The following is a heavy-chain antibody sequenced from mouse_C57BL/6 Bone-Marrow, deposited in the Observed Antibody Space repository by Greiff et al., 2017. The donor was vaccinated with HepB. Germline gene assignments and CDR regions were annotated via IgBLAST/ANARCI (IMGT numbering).Heavy chain of an antibody. V-gene: IGHV1-82*01. J-gene: IGHJ2*01. CDR1: GYAFSSSW. CDR2: IYPGDGDT. CDR3: ARWTSYFDY. Sequence: VQLQESGPELVKPGASVKISCKASGYAFSSSWMNWVKQRPGKGLEWIGRIYPGDGDTNYNGKFKGKATLTADKSSSTAYMQLSSLTSEDSAVYCCARWTSYFDYWGQGTTLTVSS.